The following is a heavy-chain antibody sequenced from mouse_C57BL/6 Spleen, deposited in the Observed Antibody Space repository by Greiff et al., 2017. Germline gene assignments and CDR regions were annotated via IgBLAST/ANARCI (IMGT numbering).Heavy chain of an antibody. CDR2: INPGSGGT. V-gene: IGHV1-54*01. Sequence: QVQLQQSGAELVRPGTSVKVSCKASGYAFTNYLIEWVKQRPGQGLEWIGVINPGSGGTNYNEKFKGKATLTADKSSSTAYMQLSSLTSEDSAVYFCARGQGVDSSGAYWGTGTLVTVSA. J-gene: IGHJ3*01. CDR3: ARGQGVDSSGAY. D-gene: IGHD3-2*02. CDR1: GYAFTNYL.